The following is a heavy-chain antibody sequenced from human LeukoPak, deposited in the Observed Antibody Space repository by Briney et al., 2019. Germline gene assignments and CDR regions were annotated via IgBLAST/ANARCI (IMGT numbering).Heavy chain of an antibody. CDR1: GFTFSSYG. J-gene: IGHJ6*02. V-gene: IGHV3-33*01. CDR2: IWYDGSNK. D-gene: IGHD1-26*01. Sequence: GGSLRLSCAASGFTFSSYGMHWVRQAPGKGLEWVAVIWYDGSNKYYADSVKGRFTISRDNSKNTLYLQMNSLRAEDTAVYYCARALYSGSFHGMDVWGQGTTVTVSS. CDR3: ARALYSGSFHGMDV.